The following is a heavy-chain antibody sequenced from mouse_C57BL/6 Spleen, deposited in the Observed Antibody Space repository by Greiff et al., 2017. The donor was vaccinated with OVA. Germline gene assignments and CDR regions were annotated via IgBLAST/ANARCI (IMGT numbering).Heavy chain of an antibody. CDR1: GFTFSSYA. J-gene: IGHJ3*01. D-gene: IGHD1-1*02. V-gene: IGHV5-4*01. Sequence: EVQLQESGGGLVKPGGSLKLSCAASGFTFSSYAMSWVRQTPEKRLEWVATISDGGSYTYYPDNVKGRVTISRDNAKNNLYLQMSHLKSEDTAVYYCARDEAPLWGFAYWGQGTLVTVSA. CDR3: ARDEAPLWGFAY. CDR2: ISDGGSYT.